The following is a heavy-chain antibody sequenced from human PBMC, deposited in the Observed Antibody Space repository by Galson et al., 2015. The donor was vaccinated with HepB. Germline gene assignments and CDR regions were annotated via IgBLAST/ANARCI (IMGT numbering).Heavy chain of an antibody. J-gene: IGHJ6*02. Sequence: SLRLSCAASGFTFSSYSMNWVRQAPGKGLEWVSSISSSSTYTYYADSVSGRFTISRDNAKNSLYLQMNSLRAEDAAVYYCARVPMAAANIYYYGLDVWGQGTTVTVSS. CDR2: ISSSSTYT. D-gene: IGHD6-13*01. CDR1: GFTFSSYS. V-gene: IGHV3-21*01. CDR3: ARVPMAAANIYYYGLDV.